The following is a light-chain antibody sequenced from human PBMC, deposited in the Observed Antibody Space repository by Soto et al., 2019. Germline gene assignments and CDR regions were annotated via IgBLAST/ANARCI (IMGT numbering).Light chain of an antibody. Sequence: DIKMTQSPSSLSASVGDRVTITCQASQDISNHLNWYQQKPGKAPKLLIYDASNLETGVPSRFSGSGSGTDFTFTISSLQPEDIATYYCQQYDNVPPDTFGQGTKLEIK. V-gene: IGKV1-33*01. CDR3: QQYDNVPPDT. J-gene: IGKJ2*01. CDR1: QDISNH. CDR2: DAS.